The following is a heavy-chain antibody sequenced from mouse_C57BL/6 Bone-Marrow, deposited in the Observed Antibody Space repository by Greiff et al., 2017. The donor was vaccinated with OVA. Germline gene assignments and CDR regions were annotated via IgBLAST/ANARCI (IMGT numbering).Heavy chain of an antibody. D-gene: IGHD2-1*01. CDR1: GYTFTSYW. V-gene: IGHV1-69*01. CDR2: IDPSDSYT. CDR3: AREGAYGKGYFDV. Sequence: QVQLKQPGAELVMPGASVKLSCKASGYTFTSYWMHWVKQRPGQGLEWIGEIDPSDSYTNYNQKFKGKSTLTVDKSSSTAYMQLSSLTSEDSAVYYCAREGAYGKGYFDVWGTGTTVTVSS. J-gene: IGHJ1*02.